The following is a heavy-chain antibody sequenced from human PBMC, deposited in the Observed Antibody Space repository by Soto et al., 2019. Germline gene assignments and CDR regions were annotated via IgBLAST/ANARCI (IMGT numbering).Heavy chain of an antibody. CDR3: ARAGDDCSTTSCYMIDY. Sequence: ASVKVSCKAAGYTFTTYAIHWVRQAPGQRLEWMGWINAGNGKTKYSQKFQDRVTITRDTSATTAYMELSSLTSEDTAVYYCARAGDDCSTTSCYMIDYWGQGTLVTVSS. CDR1: GYTFTTYA. J-gene: IGHJ4*02. D-gene: IGHD2-2*02. V-gene: IGHV1-3*01. CDR2: INAGNGKT.